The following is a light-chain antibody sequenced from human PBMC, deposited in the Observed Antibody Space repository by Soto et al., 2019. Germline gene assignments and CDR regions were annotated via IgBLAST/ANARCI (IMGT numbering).Light chain of an antibody. CDR3: HQYSSSTKT. V-gene: IGKV3-20*01. J-gene: IGKJ1*01. CDR2: GAS. CDR1: QSVSSTY. Sequence: MMVSQSRGTLYSSAWEKATISCRASQSVSSTYLAWYQQRPGQAPRLLIYGASSRATGIPDRFSGSGSRTDFTLTISRLQPEDFAVYYCHQYSSSTKTFGQGTKLDIK.